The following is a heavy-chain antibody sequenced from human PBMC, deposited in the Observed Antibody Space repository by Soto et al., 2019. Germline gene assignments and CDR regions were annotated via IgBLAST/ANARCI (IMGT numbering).Heavy chain of an antibody. CDR2: IYYSGST. V-gene: IGHV4-39*01. Sequence: SETLSLTCTVSGGSISSSSYYWGWIRQPPGKGLEWIGSIYYSGSTYYNPSLKSRVTISVDTSKNQFSLKLSSVTAADTAVYYCAIPRRITIFVVWGPGPLVTVS. D-gene: IGHD3-3*01. J-gene: IGHJ4*02. CDR3: AIPRRITIFVV. CDR1: GGSISSSSYY.